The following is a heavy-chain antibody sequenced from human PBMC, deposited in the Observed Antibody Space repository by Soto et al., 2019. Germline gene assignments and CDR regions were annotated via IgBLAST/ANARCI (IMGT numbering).Heavy chain of an antibody. Sequence: SETLSLTCTVSGGSISTYWWSWIRQPPGKGLEWIGYIYYSGSTNYNPSLKSRVTISVDTSKNQCSLKLTSVTAADTAVYYCARSRGSTRSFDYWGQGTLVTVSS. J-gene: IGHJ4*02. D-gene: IGHD2-15*01. V-gene: IGHV4-59*01. CDR1: GGSISTYW. CDR3: ARSRGSTRSFDY. CDR2: IYYSGST.